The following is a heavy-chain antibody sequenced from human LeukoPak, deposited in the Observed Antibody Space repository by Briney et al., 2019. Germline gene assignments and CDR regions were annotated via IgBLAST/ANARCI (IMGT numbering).Heavy chain of an antibody. CDR2: ISGSGGST. V-gene: IGHV3-23*01. D-gene: IGHD6-13*01. CDR1: GFTFSSYA. Sequence: PGGSLRLSCAASGFTFSSYAMSWVRQAPGKGLEWVSAISGSGGSTYYADSVKGRFTISRDNSKNTLYMKMNSLRAEDTAVYYCAKTIAAAGGIDYWGQGTLVTVSS. J-gene: IGHJ4*02. CDR3: AKTIAAAGGIDY.